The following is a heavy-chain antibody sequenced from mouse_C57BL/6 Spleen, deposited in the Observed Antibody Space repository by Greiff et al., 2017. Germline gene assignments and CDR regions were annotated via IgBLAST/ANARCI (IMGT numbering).Heavy chain of an antibody. CDR1: GFTFSSYG. V-gene: IGHV5-6*01. CDR3: ARQGIYSGFDY. Sequence: EVKVVESGGDLVKPGGSLKLSCAASGFTFSSYGMSWVRQTPDKRLEWVATISSGGSYTYYPDSVKGRFTISRDNAKNTLYLQMSSLKSEDTAMYYCARQGIYSGFDYWGQGTTLTVSS. CDR2: ISSGGSYT. D-gene: IGHD2-1*01. J-gene: IGHJ2*01.